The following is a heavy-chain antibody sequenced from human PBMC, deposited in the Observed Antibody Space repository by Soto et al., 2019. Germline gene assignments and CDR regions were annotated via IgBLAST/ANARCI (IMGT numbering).Heavy chain of an antibody. CDR2: ISYDGSNK. V-gene: IGHV3-30*18. CDR3: AKDRQVVRGEYYFDY. D-gene: IGHD3-10*01. CDR1: GFTFSSYG. J-gene: IGHJ4*02. Sequence: GGSLRLSCAASGFTFSSYGMHWVRQAPGKGLEWVAVISYDGSNKYYADSVKGRFTISRDNSKNTLYLQMNSLRAEDTAVYYCAKDRQVVRGEYYFDYWGQGTLVTVSS.